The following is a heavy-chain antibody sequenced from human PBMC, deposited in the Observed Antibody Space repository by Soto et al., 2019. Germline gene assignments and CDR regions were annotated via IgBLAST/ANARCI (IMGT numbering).Heavy chain of an antibody. V-gene: IGHV3-7*01. D-gene: IGHD3-10*01. Sequence: VQLVESGGGLVQPGGSLGLSCAASGFTFSSYWMSWVRLAPGKGLEWVAHIKQSGSDRYYVDSVRGRFTISRDNAKNSLDLQMNSLRVEDTAMYYCASVKSWAVSPWGQGTLVTVSS. CDR1: GFTFSSYW. J-gene: IGHJ5*02. CDR3: ASVKSWAVSP. CDR2: IKQSGSDR.